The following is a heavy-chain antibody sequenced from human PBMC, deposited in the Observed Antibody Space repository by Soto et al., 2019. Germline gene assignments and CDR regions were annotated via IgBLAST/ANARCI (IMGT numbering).Heavy chain of an antibody. D-gene: IGHD1-26*01. V-gene: IGHV4-30-4*01. J-gene: IGHJ4*02. CDR2: IHSGGTT. Sequence: QGQLQEPGPRLVEPSHTLSLTCTVSGASISNGYYSWSWIRQSPGPGLEWIGHIHSGGTTYSNPSLKSRLTISVDMSKNQFSVELSSLTAADTAVYYCASVPSGDKVDYWGQGTLVTVSS. CDR1: GASISNGYYS. CDR3: ASVPSGDKVDY.